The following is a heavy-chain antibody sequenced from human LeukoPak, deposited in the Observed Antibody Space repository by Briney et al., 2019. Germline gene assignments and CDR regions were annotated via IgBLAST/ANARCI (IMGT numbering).Heavy chain of an antibody. D-gene: IGHD6-13*01. V-gene: IGHV4-59*08. J-gene: IGHJ4*02. CDR1: RGSISSCY. CDR2: IYYSWST. CDR3: ARLRARIAAAGHFDY. Sequence: PSETLSLTCTVSRGSISSCYWSWIRQPRGKGLEWIGYIYYSWSTNYNPSLKSRVAISVDTSKNQFSLKLTSVTAADTAVYYCARLRARIAAAGHFDYWGQGTLVPVSS.